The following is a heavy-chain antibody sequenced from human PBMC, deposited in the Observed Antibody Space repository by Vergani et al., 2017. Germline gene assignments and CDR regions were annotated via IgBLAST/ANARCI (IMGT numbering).Heavy chain of an antibody. CDR3: AVYYYYSSGYTPHHEETYWFDP. CDR2: IYYSGST. V-gene: IGHV4-39*07. D-gene: IGHD3-22*01. Sequence: QLQLQESGPGLVKPSETLSLTCTVSGGSISSSSYYWGWIRQPPGKGLEWIGSIYYSGSTYYNPSLKSRVTISVDTSKNQFSLKLSSVTAADTAVYYCAVYYYYSSGYTPHHEETYWFDPWGQGTLVTVSS. CDR1: GGSISSSSYY. J-gene: IGHJ5*02.